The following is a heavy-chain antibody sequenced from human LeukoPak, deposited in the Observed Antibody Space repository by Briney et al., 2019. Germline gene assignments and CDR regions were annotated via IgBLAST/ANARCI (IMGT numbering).Heavy chain of an antibody. CDR3: AKSESGDQYGFDI. CDR1: GFTFSSYA. V-gene: IGHV3-23*01. Sequence: SGGSLRLSCAASGFTFSSYAMSWVRQAPGKGLEWVSCINTSGGGTSYADSVKGLFTISRDSSKNTLYLQMSGLRAEDTAVYYCAKSESGDQYGFDIWGQGTVVTVSS. D-gene: IGHD2-21*01. J-gene: IGHJ3*02. CDR2: INTSGGGT.